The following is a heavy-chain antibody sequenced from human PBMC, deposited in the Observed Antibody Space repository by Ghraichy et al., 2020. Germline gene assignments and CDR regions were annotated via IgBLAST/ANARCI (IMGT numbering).Heavy chain of an antibody. CDR3: AREQGLVEGSGSYYTY. D-gene: IGHD3-10*01. CDR2: ISKDGSKK. V-gene: IGHV3-30*04. CDR1: GFTFTTYA. Sequence: GGSLRLSCAASGFTFTTYAIHWVRQAPGKGLEWVAVISKDGSKKYYTDSVKGRFTISRDNSKNVVALHLNSLRAEDTAVYFCAREQGLVEGSGSYYTYWGQGTLVTVSS. J-gene: IGHJ4*02.